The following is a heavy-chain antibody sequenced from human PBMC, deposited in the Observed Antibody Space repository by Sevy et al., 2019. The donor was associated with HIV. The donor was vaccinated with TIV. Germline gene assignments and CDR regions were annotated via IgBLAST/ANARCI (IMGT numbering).Heavy chain of an antibody. Sequence: GGSLRLSCAASGFTFSNSWMSWVRQAPGKGLEWVGRIKSKTDGGTTDYPEPVKGRFPISREDSKNTLYLQMNSLKTEDTAVYYCTTVVVVVPAATYGMDVWGQGTTVTVSS. CDR1: GFTFSNSW. CDR3: TTVVVVVPAATYGMDV. D-gene: IGHD2-2*01. V-gene: IGHV3-15*01. CDR2: IKSKTDGGTT. J-gene: IGHJ6*02.